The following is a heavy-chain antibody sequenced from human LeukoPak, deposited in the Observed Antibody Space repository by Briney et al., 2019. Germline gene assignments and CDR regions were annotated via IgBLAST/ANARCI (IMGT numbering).Heavy chain of an antibody. D-gene: IGHD5-18*01. CDR3: ARVEGGGRRGYRFDP. J-gene: IGHJ5*02. V-gene: IGHV1-2*02. Sequence: ASVKVSCKASGYTFTGYYMHWVRQAPGQGLEWMGWINPHSGGTNYAQKFQGRVTMTTDTSTSTAYMDLRSLTSDDTAVYYCARVEGGGRRGYRFDPWGQGTLVTVSS. CDR2: INPHSGGT. CDR1: GYTFTGYY.